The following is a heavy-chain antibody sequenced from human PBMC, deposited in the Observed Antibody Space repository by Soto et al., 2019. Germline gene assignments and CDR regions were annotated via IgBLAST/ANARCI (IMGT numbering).Heavy chain of an antibody. D-gene: IGHD3-10*01. J-gene: IGHJ6*02. CDR2: ISAYNGNT. CDR3: ARDSGRINYYGSGSYPDYYYYGMDV. V-gene: IGHV1-18*01. CDR1: GYTFTIYG. Sequence: ASVKVSCKASGYTFTIYGISWVRQAPVQWLEWMGCISAYNGNTNYAQKLQGRVTMTTDTSTSTAYMELRSLRSDDTAVYYCARDSGRINYYGSGSYPDYYYYGMDVWGQGTTVTVSS.